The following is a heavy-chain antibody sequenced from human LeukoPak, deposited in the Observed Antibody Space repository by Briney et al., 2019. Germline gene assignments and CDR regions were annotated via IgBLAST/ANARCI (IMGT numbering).Heavy chain of an antibody. CDR1: GGSISSSHYY. Sequence: SETLSLTCTASGGSISSSHYYWGWIRQPPGKGLEWIGSIYYSGSTYYNPSLKSRVTISVDTSKNQFSLKLSSVTAADTAVYYCARVRRGENWFDPWGQGTLVTVSS. V-gene: IGHV4-39*07. CDR3: ARVRRGENWFDP. CDR2: IYYSGST. J-gene: IGHJ5*02.